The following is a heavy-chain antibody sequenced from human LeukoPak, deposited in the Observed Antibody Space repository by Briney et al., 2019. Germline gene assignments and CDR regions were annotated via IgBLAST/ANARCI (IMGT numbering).Heavy chain of an antibody. Sequence: SETLSLTCTVTGGPISSSYWSWIRQSTGKGLEWIWRIHASASTNYNPSLKNRVTMSVDTSKNEFSLKVSSATAADTAVYYCARWWSTGWGFDCWGQGTLVTVSS. D-gene: IGHD6-19*01. CDR3: ARWWSTGWGFDC. CDR2: IHASAST. J-gene: IGHJ4*02. V-gene: IGHV4-4*07. CDR1: GGPISSSY.